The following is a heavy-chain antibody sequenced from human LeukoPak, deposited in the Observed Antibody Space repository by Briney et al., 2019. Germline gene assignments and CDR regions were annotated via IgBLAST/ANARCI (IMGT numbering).Heavy chain of an antibody. Sequence: GRSLRLSCAASGFTFSSYGMHWVRQAPGKGLEWVAVISYDGSNKYYADSVKGRFTISRDNSKNTLYLQMNSLRAEDMGIYYCVRSFDYWGQGTLVTVSS. J-gene: IGHJ4*02. CDR3: VRSFDY. D-gene: IGHD3-10*01. CDR2: ISYDGSNK. CDR1: GFTFSSYG. V-gene: IGHV3-30*03.